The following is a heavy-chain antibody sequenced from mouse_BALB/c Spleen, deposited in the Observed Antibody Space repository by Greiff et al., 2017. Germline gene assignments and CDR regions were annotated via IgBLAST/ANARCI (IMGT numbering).Heavy chain of an antibody. CDR3: NGAATGYFDV. J-gene: IGHJ1*01. Sequence: EVQLQQSGAELVRSGASVKLSCTASGFNIKDYYMHRVKQRPEQGLEWIGWIDHENGDTEYAPKFQGKATKTADTSSKTTYQQLSSLTSEDAAVYYCNGAATGYFDVWGAGTTVTVSS. V-gene: IGHV14-4*02. CDR2: IDHENGDT. CDR1: GFNIKDYY. D-gene: IGHD1-2*01.